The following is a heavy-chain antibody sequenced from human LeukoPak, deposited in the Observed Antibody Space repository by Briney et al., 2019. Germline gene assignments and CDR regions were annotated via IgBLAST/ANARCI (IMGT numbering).Heavy chain of an antibody. Sequence: GGSLRLSCAASGFTFSSYAMHWVRQAPGKGLEWVANIKQDGSEKYYVDSVKGRFTISRDNAKKSLYLQMNSLRAEDTAVYYCARDDDWNYEDYWXXXTLVTVSS. CDR3: ARDDDWNYEDY. J-gene: IGHJ4*01. D-gene: IGHD1-7*01. CDR2: IKQDGSEK. CDR1: GFTFSSYA. V-gene: IGHV3-7*01.